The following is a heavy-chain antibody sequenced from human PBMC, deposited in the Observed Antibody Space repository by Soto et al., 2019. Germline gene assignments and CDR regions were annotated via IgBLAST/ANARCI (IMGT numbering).Heavy chain of an antibody. CDR3: ARVWEVGYQLLPTYYYYGMDV. Sequence: SVKVSCKASGGTFSSYAISWVRQAPGQGLEWMGGIIPIFGTANYAQKFQGRVTITADESTSTAYMELSSLRSEDTAVYYCARVWEVGYQLLPTYYYYGMDVWGQGTTVTVS. V-gene: IGHV1-69*13. CDR2: IIPIFGTA. CDR1: GGTFSSYA. J-gene: IGHJ6*02. D-gene: IGHD2-2*01.